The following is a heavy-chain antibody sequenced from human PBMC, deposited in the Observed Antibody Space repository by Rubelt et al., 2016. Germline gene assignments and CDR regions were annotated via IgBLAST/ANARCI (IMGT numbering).Heavy chain of an antibody. CDR2: IYHSGST. CDR3: AEGTDVDAFDV. V-gene: IGHV4-30-2*01. Sequence: QLQLQESGSGLVKPSQTLSLTCAVSGGSISSGGYSWSWIRQPPGKGLEWIGYIYHSGSTYYNPSLKGRVTISVGRSKNQFSLKLSAVTAADTAVYYCAEGTDVDAFDVWGQGTMVTVSS. CDR1: GGSISSGGYS. D-gene: IGHD1-7*01. J-gene: IGHJ3*01.